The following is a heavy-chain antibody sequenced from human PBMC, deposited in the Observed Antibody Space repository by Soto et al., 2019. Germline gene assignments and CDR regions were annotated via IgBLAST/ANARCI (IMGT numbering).Heavy chain of an antibody. CDR2: IYYSGNT. CDR3: ASRESARVTIFGVVAFDL. CDR1: GGSISSSTYY. V-gene: IGHV4-39*01. J-gene: IGHJ4*02. D-gene: IGHD3-3*01. Sequence: SETLSLTCTVSGGSISSSTYYWGWIRQPPGKGLEWIGTIYYSGNTYYNPSLKSRVTISADTSKNQFSLKLSSVTAADTAVYYCASRESARVTIFGVVAFDLWGQGTLVTVSS.